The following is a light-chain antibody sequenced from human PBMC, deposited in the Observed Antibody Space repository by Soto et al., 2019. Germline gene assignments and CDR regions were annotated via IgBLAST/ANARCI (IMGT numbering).Light chain of an antibody. CDR1: SSDVGGYNH. V-gene: IGLV2-11*01. J-gene: IGLJ1*01. Sequence: QSALTQPRSVSGSPGQSVAISCTGTSSDVGGYNHVSWYQQHPGKAPKLMVYDVNKRASGVPDRFSGSKSGNTASLTISGLQAEDGADYYCCSYAAGYTSDVFGTGTKVTVL. CDR2: DVN. CDR3: CSYAAGYTSDV.